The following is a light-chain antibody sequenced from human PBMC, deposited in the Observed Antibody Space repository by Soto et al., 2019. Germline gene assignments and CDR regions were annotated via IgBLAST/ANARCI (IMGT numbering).Light chain of an antibody. V-gene: IGKV1-9*01. CDR1: QGLSSD. CDR3: QQLNSYPIT. J-gene: IGKJ5*01. CDR2: AAS. Sequence: DIQLTQSPSFLSASVGDRVTITCRASQGLSSDLAWYQQKPGKAPKLLIYAASTLQSGVPSRFSGSGSGTELTLTSSSRQPEDFATCYCQQLNSYPITFGQGTRLEIK.